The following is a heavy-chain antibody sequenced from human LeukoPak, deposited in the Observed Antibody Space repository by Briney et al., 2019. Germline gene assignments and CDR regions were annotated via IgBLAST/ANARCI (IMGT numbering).Heavy chain of an antibody. CDR1: GYSFTSYW. V-gene: IGHV5-10-1*01. Sequence: GESLKISCKGSGYSFTSYWISWVRQMPGKGLEWMGRIDPSDSYTNYSPSFQGHVTISADKSISTAYLQWSSLKASDTAMYYCARRPYCSGGSCYFVGNFDYWGQGTLVTVSS. J-gene: IGHJ4*02. CDR3: ARRPYCSGGSCYFVGNFDY. D-gene: IGHD2-15*01. CDR2: IDPSDSYT.